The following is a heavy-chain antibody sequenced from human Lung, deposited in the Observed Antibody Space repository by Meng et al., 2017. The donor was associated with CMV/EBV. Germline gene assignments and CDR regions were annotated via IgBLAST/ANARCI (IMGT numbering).Heavy chain of an antibody. CDR3: ARDMTLVRGVNVTFPYVCDH. V-gene: IGHV3-21*01. J-gene: IGHJ4*02. Sequence: SCAASGFFFSGYSMHWVRQTPGKGLEWLSSISGRSAYKYYADSMRGRFTISRDNAKNSLFLQMDRLRLEDTGVYYCARDMTLVRGVNVTFPYVCDHXGQGXLVTVSS. CDR2: ISGRSAYK. CDR1: GFFFSGYS. D-gene: IGHD3-10*01.